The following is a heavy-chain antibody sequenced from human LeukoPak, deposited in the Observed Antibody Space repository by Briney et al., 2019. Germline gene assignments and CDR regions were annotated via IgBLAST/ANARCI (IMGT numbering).Heavy chain of an antibody. CDR2: ISGSGGST. V-gene: IGHV3-23*01. CDR3: AKELATVTKVRGQAFDI. D-gene: IGHD4-17*01. Sequence: PGGSLRLSCAASGFTFSSYAMSWVRQAPGKGLEWVSAISGSGGSTYYADSVKGRFTISRDNSKNTLYLQMNSLRAEDTAVYYCAKELATVTKVRGQAFDIWGQETMVTVSS. J-gene: IGHJ3*02. CDR1: GFTFSSYA.